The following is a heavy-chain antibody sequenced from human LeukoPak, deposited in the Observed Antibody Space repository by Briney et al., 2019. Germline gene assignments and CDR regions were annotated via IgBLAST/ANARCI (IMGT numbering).Heavy chain of an antibody. Sequence: ASVKVPCRASGYTFTGYYMHWVRQAPGQGLEWMGWINPNSGGTNYAQKFQGRVTMTRDTSISTAYMELSRLRSDDTAVYYCARGSAYSSSWYENWGQGTLVTVSS. V-gene: IGHV1-2*02. J-gene: IGHJ4*02. CDR1: GYTFTGYY. CDR3: ARGSAYSSSWYEN. D-gene: IGHD6-13*01. CDR2: INPNSGGT.